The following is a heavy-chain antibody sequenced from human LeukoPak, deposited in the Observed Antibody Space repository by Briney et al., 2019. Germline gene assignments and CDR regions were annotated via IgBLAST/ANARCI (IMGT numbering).Heavy chain of an antibody. CDR1: GFTFSGST. CDR2: IRSKANNYAT. J-gene: IGHJ6*02. V-gene: IGHV3-73*01. Sequence: PGGSLRLSCAASGFTFSGSTIHWVRQASGEGLEWVGRIRSKANNYATAYATSVKGRFTLSRDDSNNTAYLQMNSLKTEDTAVYFCIRGAASGSYYGLDVRGQGATVTVSS. CDR3: IRGAASGSYYGLDV. D-gene: IGHD1-26*01.